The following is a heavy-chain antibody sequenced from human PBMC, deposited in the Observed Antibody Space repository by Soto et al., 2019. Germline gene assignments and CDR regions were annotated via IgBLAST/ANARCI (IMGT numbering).Heavy chain of an antibody. CDR2: IIPIFGTA. D-gene: IGHD3-10*01. V-gene: IGHV1-69*01. J-gene: IGHJ6*02. Sequence: QVQLVQSGAEVKKPGSSVKVSCQASGGTFSSYAISWVRQAPGQGLEWMGGIIPIFGTANYAQKFQGRVTITADESTSTAYMELSSLRSEDTAVYYCARSYGDYYYYGMDVWGQGTTVTVSS. CDR3: ARSYGDYYYYGMDV. CDR1: GGTFSSYA.